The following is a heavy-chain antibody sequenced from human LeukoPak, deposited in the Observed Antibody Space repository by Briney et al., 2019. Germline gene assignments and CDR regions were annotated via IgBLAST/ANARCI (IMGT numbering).Heavy chain of an antibody. D-gene: IGHD1-26*01. CDR2: IYPGDSDT. J-gene: IGHJ4*02. V-gene: IGHV5-51*01. CDR1: GYNFTNYW. Sequence: GESLKISCKGSGYNFTNYWIGWVRQMPGKGLEWMGIIYPGDSDTRVSPSFQGQVIISAGKSISTAYLQWSSLKASGTAMYYCARGGWELLPVPDYFDYWGQGTLVTVSS. CDR3: ARGGWELLPVPDYFDY.